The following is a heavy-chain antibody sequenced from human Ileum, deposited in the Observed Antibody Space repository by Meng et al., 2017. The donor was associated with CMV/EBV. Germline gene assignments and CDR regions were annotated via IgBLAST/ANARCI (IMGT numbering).Heavy chain of an antibody. J-gene: IGHJ4*02. CDR2: INHVGRT. D-gene: IGHD3-16*02. CDR3: ARGLFRYPAYFDL. V-gene: IGHV4-34*01. CDR1: GGSLRGHY. Sequence: VHVHHWGVGLFRLSGTLSLLCAVYGGSLRGHYVNWIRQSPGNGLQWIAEINHVGRTNSNPSLASRVTISQDTSKNQCSLKLNSVTVADSAVYYSARGLFRYPAYFDLWGQGTLVTVSS.